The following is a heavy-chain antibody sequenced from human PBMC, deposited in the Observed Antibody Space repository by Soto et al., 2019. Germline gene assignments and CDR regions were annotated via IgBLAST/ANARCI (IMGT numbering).Heavy chain of an antibody. CDR2: IYHSGST. Sequence: SETLSLTCAVSGGSISSSNWWSWVRQPPGKGLEWIGEIYHSGSTNYNPSLKSRVTISVDKSKNQFSLKLSSVTAADTAVYYCARLNLGYSSSWPFDYWSQRTLVTVFS. D-gene: IGHD6-13*01. CDR1: GGSISSSNW. V-gene: IGHV4-4*02. J-gene: IGHJ4*02. CDR3: ARLNLGYSSSWPFDY.